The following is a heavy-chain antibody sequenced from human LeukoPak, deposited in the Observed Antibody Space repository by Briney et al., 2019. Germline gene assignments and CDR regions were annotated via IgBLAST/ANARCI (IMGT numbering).Heavy chain of an antibody. J-gene: IGHJ5*02. CDR3: ARDPGSDWFDP. CDR1: GGSISSSNW. V-gene: IGHV4-4*02. CDR2: IYHSGST. Sequence: SETLSLTCAVSGGSISSSNWWSWVRQPPGKGLEWIGEIYHSGSTNYNPSLKSRDTISVDKSKNQFSLKLSSVTAADTAVYYCARDPGSDWFDPWGQGTLVTVSS.